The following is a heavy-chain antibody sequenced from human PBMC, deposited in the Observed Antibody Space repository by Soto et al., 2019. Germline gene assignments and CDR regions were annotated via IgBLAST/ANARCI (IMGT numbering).Heavy chain of an antibody. Sequence: SVKVSVRAFGSSLSTNPISWVRQAPGQGLEWMGGSGSGTGPGNHAQKFQGRLTVTADKSTSTVYMELTNLSSEDTAVYYCARRDSGGFYRFFDSWGQGTLVTVSS. CDR1: GSSLSTNP. D-gene: IGHD2-15*01. J-gene: IGHJ4*02. CDR3: ARRDSGGFYRFFDS. V-gene: IGHV1-69*06. CDR2: SGSGTGPG.